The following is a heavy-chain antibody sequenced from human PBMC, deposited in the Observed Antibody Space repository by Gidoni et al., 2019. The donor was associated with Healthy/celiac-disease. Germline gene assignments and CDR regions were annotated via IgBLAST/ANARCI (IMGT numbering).Heavy chain of an antibody. CDR2: IYSGGST. D-gene: IGHD1-26*01. J-gene: IGHJ3*02. V-gene: IGHV3-53*01. CDR1: GFTVSSNY. Sequence: EVQLVESGGGLIQPGGSLRLSCAASGFTVSSNYMSWVRQAPGKGLEWVSVIYSGGSTYYADAVKGRFTISRDNSKNTLYLQMNSLRAEDTAVYYCARGRGWELRTLDAFDIWGQGTMVTVSS. CDR3: ARGRGWELRTLDAFDI.